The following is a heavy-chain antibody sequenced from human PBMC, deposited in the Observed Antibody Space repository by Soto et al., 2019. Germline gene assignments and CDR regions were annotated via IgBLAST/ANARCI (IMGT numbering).Heavy chain of an antibody. CDR2: IYYSGST. Sequence: PSETLSLTCTVSGGSISSSSYYWGWIRQPPGKGLEWIGSIYYSGSTYYNPSLKSRVTISVDTSKNQFSLKLSSVTAADTAVYYCARHPGYGLHYFDYWGQGTLVTVSS. J-gene: IGHJ4*02. V-gene: IGHV4-39*01. CDR3: ARHPGYGLHYFDY. CDR1: GGSISSSSYY. D-gene: IGHD5-18*01.